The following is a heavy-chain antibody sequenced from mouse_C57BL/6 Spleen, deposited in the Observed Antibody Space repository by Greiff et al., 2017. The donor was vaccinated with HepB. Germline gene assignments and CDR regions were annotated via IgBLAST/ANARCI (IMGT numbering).Heavy chain of an antibody. CDR1: GFNIKDYY. CDR2: IDPEDGDT. Sequence: EVQLQQSGAELVKPGASVKLSCTASGFNIKDYYMHWVKQRTEQGLEWIGRIDPEDGDTKYAPKFQGKATITADTSSNTAYLQLSSLTSEDTAVYYCARGDYGSSYGGYWGQGTTLTVSS. V-gene: IGHV14-2*01. CDR3: ARGDYGSSYGGY. J-gene: IGHJ2*01. D-gene: IGHD1-1*01.